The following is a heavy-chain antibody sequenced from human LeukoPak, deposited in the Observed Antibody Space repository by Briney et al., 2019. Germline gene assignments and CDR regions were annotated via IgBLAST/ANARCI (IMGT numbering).Heavy chain of an antibody. V-gene: IGHV3-13*01. D-gene: IGHD2-2*01. CDR3: ARAPRGSSTTQLETSYGMDV. Sequence: GGSLRLSCGASVVTFRSYVMQGVGHVTGKGLKWVSAIGTAGDTYYPGSVKGRFTISRENAKNSLYLQMNSLRAGGTAVYYCARAPRGSSTTQLETSYGMDVWGQGTTVTVSS. CDR1: VVTFRSYV. CDR2: IGTAGDT. J-gene: IGHJ6*02.